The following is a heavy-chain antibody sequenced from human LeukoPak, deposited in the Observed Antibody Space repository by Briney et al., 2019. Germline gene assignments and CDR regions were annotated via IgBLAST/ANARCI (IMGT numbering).Heavy chain of an antibody. CDR1: GFTFSSKNW. Sequence: KSGGSLRLSCVASGFTFSSKNWMTWVRQAPGKGLECIGSIYYSGSTNYNPSLEGRVTFSIDTSKNQFSLRLTSVTAADTAVYYCARAYYYYDSSGYLSNYFDYWGQGTLVTVSS. CDR2: IYYSGST. CDR3: ARAYYYYDSSGYLSNYFDY. V-gene: IGHV4-4*02. D-gene: IGHD3-22*01. J-gene: IGHJ4*02.